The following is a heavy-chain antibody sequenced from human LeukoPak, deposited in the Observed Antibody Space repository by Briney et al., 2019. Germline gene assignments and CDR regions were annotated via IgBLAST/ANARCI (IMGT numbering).Heavy chain of an antibody. CDR1: GFTFSNYG. Sequence: GGSLRLSCAVSGFTFSNYGMSWVRQAPGKGLEWVSGINWNGDSTGYADSVKGRFTISRDNAKNSLYLQMNSLRAEDTASYYCARLRDIVVVPAAIDYWGQGTLVTVSS. J-gene: IGHJ4*02. V-gene: IGHV3-20*04. CDR2: INWNGDST. CDR3: ARLRDIVVVPAAIDY. D-gene: IGHD2-2*02.